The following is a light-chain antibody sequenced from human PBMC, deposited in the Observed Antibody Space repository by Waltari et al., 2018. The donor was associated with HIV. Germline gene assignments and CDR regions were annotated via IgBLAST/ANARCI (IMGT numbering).Light chain of an antibody. J-gene: IGLJ3*02. CDR1: IRDVGNYNL. CDR3: CSYAGSSTLV. V-gene: IGLV2-23*02. Sequence: QSALTQPASVSGSPGQSITISCTGTIRDVGNYNLVSWYQQHPGNAPKVLIYEVRQRPSGVSDRVSGSKSGNTASLTISGLQAEDEAHYYCCSYAGSSTLVFGGGTKLTVL. CDR2: EVR.